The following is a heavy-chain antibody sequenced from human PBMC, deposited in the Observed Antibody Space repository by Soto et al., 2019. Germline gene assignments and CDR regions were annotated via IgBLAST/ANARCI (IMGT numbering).Heavy chain of an antibody. J-gene: IGHJ4*02. Sequence: QGQLVQSGAEVKKPGASVKVSCKASGYTFTSYGISWVRQAPGQGLEWMGWISAYNGNTNYAQKLQGRVTMTTDTSTSTAYMELRSLRSDDTAVYYCARNPYYYGSGSYYTKIFDYWGQGTLVTVSS. CDR2: ISAYNGNT. V-gene: IGHV1-18*01. CDR1: GYTFTSYG. D-gene: IGHD3-10*01. CDR3: ARNPYYYGSGSYYTKIFDY.